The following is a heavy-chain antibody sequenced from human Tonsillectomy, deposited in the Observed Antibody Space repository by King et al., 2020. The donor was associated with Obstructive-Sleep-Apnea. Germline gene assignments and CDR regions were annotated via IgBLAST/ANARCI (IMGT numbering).Heavy chain of an antibody. V-gene: IGHV3-21*01. CDR1: GFTFSRYS. CDR2: ISLGANYI. J-gene: IGHJ4*02. Sequence: VQLVETGGGLVKPGGSLRRSCEASGFTFSRYSMNWVRQAPGKGREWVASISLGANYIYDARSLKGRFTISRDNTWNSLSLQMDSLRAEDTDTYYCARAFSGSYLNYFDYWGRGTLVTVSS. D-gene: IGHD1-26*01. CDR3: ARAFSGSYLNYFDY.